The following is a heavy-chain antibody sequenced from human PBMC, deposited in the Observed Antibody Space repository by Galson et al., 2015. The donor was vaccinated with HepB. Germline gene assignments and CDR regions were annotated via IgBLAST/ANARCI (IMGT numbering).Heavy chain of an antibody. CDR3: VKEGAWFGGDWFDP. D-gene: IGHD3-16*01. CDR2: INGRGSTR. V-gene: IGHV3-23*01. J-gene: IGHJ5*02. Sequence: LRLSCAGSGFIFRHHAMAWIRQAPGKGLEWVSGINGRGSTRSYSDAVKGRFPISRDNSKDTVFLPMDHLRPEATAVYYCVKEGAWFGGDWFDPWGQGALVTVS. CDR1: GFIFRHHA.